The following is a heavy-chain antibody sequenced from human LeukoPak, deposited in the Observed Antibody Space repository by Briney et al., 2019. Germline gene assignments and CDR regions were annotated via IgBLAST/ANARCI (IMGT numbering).Heavy chain of an antibody. CDR2: INHSGST. J-gene: IGHJ4*02. CDR3: ARHSTSWSPSPDY. CDR1: GGSFSGYY. Sequence: SETLSLTCAVYGGSFSGYYWSWIRQPPGKGLEWIGEINHSGSTNYNPSLKSRVTISVDTSKTQFSLKLSSVTAADTAVYYCARHSTSWSPSPDYWGQGTLVIVSS. D-gene: IGHD2-2*01. V-gene: IGHV4-34*01.